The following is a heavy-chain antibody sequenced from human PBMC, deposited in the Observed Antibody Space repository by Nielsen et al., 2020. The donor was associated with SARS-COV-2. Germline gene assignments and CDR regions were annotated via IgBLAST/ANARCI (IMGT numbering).Heavy chain of an antibody. CDR3: ARVLLWFGDAFDI. CDR2: IYYSGST. D-gene: IGHD3-10*01. Sequence: ESLKISCTVSGGSISSSSYYWGWIRQPPGKGLEWIGSIYYSGSTYYNPSLKSRVTISVDTSKNQFSLKLSSVTAADTAVYYCARVLLWFGDAFDIWGQGTMVTVSS. CDR1: GGSISSSSYY. J-gene: IGHJ3*02. V-gene: IGHV4-39*01.